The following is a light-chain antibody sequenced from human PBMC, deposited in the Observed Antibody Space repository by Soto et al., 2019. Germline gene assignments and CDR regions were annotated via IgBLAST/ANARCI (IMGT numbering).Light chain of an antibody. CDR2: GAS. Sequence: EIELTQSPGTLSSSPGERVTLSCRASQTVTSNYLAWYQQKPGQAPRPLIFGASIRDTGLPDRFSGGGSGTDFTLTINRLEPEDSAVYYCHQYCSSPGTFGQGTKVDIK. V-gene: IGKV3-20*01. CDR3: HQYCSSPGT. J-gene: IGKJ1*01. CDR1: QTVTSNY.